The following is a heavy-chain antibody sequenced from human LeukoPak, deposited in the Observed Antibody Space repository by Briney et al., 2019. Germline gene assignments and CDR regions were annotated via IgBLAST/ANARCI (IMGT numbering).Heavy chain of an antibody. CDR1: GGSIDSNS. D-gene: IGHD6-13*01. Sequence: LETLSLTCTVSGGSIDSNSWTWIRQPPGKGLEWIGYIYYSVTTNYNPSLKSRVTMSVDMSKNQFSLKLSSVTAADTAVYYCARRSSSWKNWFDPWGQGTLVTVSS. J-gene: IGHJ5*02. CDR3: ARRSSSWKNWFDP. V-gene: IGHV4-59*01. CDR2: IYYSVTT.